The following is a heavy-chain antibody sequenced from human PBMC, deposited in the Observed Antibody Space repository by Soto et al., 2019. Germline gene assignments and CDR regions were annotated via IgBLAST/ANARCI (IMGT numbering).Heavy chain of an antibody. Sequence: SETLSLTCAVSGGYISGGYYYWIWIRHPAGKGLEWIGRIYDSGSTNYNPSLKGRLTMSVDTSKNQLSLKLSSMTAADTAVYYCARWYSSSSIAAGHYYYGMDVWGQGITVTVSS. J-gene: IGHJ6*02. CDR3: ARWYSSSSIAAGHYYYGMDV. CDR2: IYDSGST. V-gene: IGHV4-61*02. D-gene: IGHD6-13*01. CDR1: GGYISGGYYY.